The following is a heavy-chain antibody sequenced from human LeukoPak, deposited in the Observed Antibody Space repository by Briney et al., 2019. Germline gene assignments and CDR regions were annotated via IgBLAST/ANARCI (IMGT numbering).Heavy chain of an antibody. CDR3: ARVGSSWYFSDP. CDR2: ISSSSSYI. Sequence: PGGSLRLSCAASGFTFSSYSMNWVRQAPGKGLEWVSSISSSSSYIYYADSVKGRFTISRDNAKNSLYLQMNSLRAEDTAVYYCARVGSSWYFSDPWGQGTLVTVSS. J-gene: IGHJ5*02. D-gene: IGHD6-13*01. CDR1: GFTFSSYS. V-gene: IGHV3-21*01.